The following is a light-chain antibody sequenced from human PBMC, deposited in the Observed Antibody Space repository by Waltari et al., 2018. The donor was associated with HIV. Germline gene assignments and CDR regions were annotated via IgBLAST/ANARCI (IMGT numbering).Light chain of an antibody. CDR1: SRDTGTYNL. V-gene: IGLV2-23*01. CDR2: EDN. CDR3: CAYAGGLE. Sequence: QSALTQPASVSGSPGQSIPISCTGTSRDTGTYNLVSWYQLYPGKAPKLIIYEDNKRPSGVSNRFSGSKSADTASLTIAGLQAEDEADYYCCAYAGGLEFGGGTKLTVL. J-gene: IGLJ2*01.